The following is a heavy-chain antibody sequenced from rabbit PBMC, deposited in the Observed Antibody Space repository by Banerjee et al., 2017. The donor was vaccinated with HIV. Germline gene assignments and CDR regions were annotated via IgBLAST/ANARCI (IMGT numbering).Heavy chain of an antibody. J-gene: IGHJ4*01. CDR2: IYVGGTGNS. CDR3: ARNYGTYGHAFNL. Sequence: EESGGDLVKPGASLTLTCTASGFSFSSSYYMCWVRQAPGKGLEWIACIYVGGTGNSYYAGWAKGRFTISKTSSTTVTLQMTSLTAADTATYFCARNYGTYGHAFNLWGQGTLVTVS. CDR1: GFSFSSSYY. V-gene: IGHV1S40*01. D-gene: IGHD6-1*01.